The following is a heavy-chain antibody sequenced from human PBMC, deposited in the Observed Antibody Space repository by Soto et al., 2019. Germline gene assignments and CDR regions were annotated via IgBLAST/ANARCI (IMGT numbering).Heavy chain of an antibody. J-gene: IGHJ3*02. Sequence: EVQLVESGGGLVQPGGSLRLSCAASGFTFGNYWMTWVRQAPGKGLEWVANIKGDGSAKSYLDSVRGRFTVSRDNAENSPFQQMNILRAEDTALSYCARDVSPASSGYYLDAFEIWGPGTMVTAS. V-gene: IGHV3-7*05. D-gene: IGHD6-25*01. CDR1: GFTFGNYW. CDR3: ARDVSPASSGYYLDAFEI. CDR2: IKGDGSAK.